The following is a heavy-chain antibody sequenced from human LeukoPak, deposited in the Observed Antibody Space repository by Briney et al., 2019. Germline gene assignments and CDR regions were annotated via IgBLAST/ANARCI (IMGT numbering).Heavy chain of an antibody. CDR2: IYSGGST. J-gene: IGHJ6*03. CDR1: GFTVRSNY. V-gene: IGHV3-53*01. Sequence: GGSLRLSCAASGFTVRSNYMSWVRQAPGKGLEWVSVIYSGGSTYYADSVKGRFTISRDNSKNTLYLQMNSLRAEDTAVYYCARDYYYDSSGYYYYYMDAWGKGTTVTVSS. CDR3: ARDYYYDSSGYYYYYMDA. D-gene: IGHD3-22*01.